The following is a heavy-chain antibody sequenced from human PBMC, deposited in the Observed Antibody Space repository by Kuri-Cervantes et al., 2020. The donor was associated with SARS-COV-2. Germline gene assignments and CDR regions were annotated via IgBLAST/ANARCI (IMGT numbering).Heavy chain of an antibody. Sequence: ASVKVSCKISGYTLTELSIYWVRLAPGKGLEWMGGFDPEDGERVSAQKFQGRVTMTEDTSTDTAYLELRGLRSDDTAVYYCATGLVDARSPLPSHYYGLSVWGQGTTVTVSS. CDR3: ATGLVDARSPLPSHYYGLSV. V-gene: IGHV1-24*01. CDR2: FDPEDGER. J-gene: IGHJ6*02. CDR1: GYTLTELS. D-gene: IGHD2-8*01.